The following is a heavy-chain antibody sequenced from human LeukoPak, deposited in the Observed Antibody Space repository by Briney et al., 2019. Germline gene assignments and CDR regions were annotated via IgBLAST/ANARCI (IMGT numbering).Heavy chain of an antibody. CDR1: GGSISSGTYY. D-gene: IGHD5-24*01. CDR3: ARGRRDGYNFYWYFDL. Sequence: NPSETLSLTCTVSGGSISSGTYYWSWIRQPAGKGLEWIGRINTSGSTNYNPSLKNRVTISVETSKNQFSLNLTSVTAADTASYYCARGRRDGYNFYWYFDLWGRGTLVTVSS. J-gene: IGHJ2*01. CDR2: INTSGST. V-gene: IGHV4-61*02.